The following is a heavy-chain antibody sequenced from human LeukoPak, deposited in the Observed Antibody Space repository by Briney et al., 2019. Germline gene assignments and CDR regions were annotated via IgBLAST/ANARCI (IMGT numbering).Heavy chain of an antibody. D-gene: IGHD5-12*01. V-gene: IGHV3-48*04. J-gene: IGHJ4*02. CDR2: VRSDSSSL. Sequence: GGSLRLSCAASGFTFSSYTMNWVRQAPGKGLEWVSYVRSDSSSLYADSVKDRFTISRDHAKHSVFLQMNSLRAEDTAVYYCERDSGYEFDFWGQGTPVTVYS. CDR1: GFTFSSYT. CDR3: ERDSGYEFDF.